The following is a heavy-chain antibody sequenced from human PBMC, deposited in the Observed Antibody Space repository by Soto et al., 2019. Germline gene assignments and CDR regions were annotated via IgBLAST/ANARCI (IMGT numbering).Heavy chain of an antibody. D-gene: IGHD2-21*02. J-gene: IGHJ4*02. CDR2: INAGNGNT. CDR3: ARSIVVVTALDY. CDR1: GYTFTSYA. V-gene: IGHV1-3*05. Sequence: QVQLVQSGAEEKKPGASVQVSCKASGYTFTSYAMHWVRQAPGQRLEWMGWINAGNGNTKYSQKFQGRVTITRDTSASTGYMELSSLRSEDTTVFYCARSIVVVTALDYWGQGTLVTVSS.